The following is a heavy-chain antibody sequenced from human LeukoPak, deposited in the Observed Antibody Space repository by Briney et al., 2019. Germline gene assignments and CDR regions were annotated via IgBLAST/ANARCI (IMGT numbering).Heavy chain of an antibody. CDR2: VYYSGST. V-gene: IGHV4-34*01. Sequence: SETLSLTCAVYGGSFSGYYWSWIRQPPGKGLEWIGYVYYSGSTYYNPSLKSRLTISVDTSKNQFSLKLSSVTAADTAVYYCAGTIAAAGTQWFDPWGQGTLVTVSS. CDR3: AGTIAAAGTQWFDP. J-gene: IGHJ5*02. CDR1: GGSFSGYY. D-gene: IGHD6-13*01.